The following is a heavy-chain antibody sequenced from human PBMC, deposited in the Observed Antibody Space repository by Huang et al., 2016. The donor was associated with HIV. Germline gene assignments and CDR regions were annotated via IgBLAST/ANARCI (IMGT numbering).Heavy chain of an antibody. CDR2: IHQRGNS. V-gene: IGHV4-34*02. CDR3: ARDQQGSRTSGWDEQSRFYYYMDV. CDR1: GGSLSGSY. Sequence: QVHLQQWGAGLLKPSETLSLTCGVFGGSLSGSYWSWIRQTPGKGLEWVGEIHQRGNSNINPSFATRVTMSVGTSKNHFSLRLTYVTAADTAVYDCARDQQGSRTSGWDEQSRFYYYMDVWGDGTTVIVSS. D-gene: IGHD6-19*01. J-gene: IGHJ6*03.